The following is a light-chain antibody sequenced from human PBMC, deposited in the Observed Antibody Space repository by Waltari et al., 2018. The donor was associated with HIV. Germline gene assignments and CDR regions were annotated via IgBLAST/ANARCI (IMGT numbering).Light chain of an antibody. J-gene: IGLJ2*01. CDR1: SSNIGNDA. CDR2: SNN. CDR3: GTWDDSLNGWEV. V-gene: IGLV1-44*01. Sequence: QSVLTQPPSASGTPGQTVTISCSGSSSNIGNDAVNWYQQLPGTAPKLLIYSNNQRPSGVPDRFSVSKSGTSASLAISGLQSEDQADYYCGTWDDSLNGWEVFGGGTKLTVL.